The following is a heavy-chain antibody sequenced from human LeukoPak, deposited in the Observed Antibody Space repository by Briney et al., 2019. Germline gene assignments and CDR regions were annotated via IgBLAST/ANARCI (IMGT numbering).Heavy chain of an antibody. CDR1: GFTFSSYS. D-gene: IGHD3-3*01. V-gene: IGHV3-21*01. J-gene: IGHJ4*02. CDR2: ISSSSSYI. CDR3: ATQYYDFWSGYLAYYFDY. Sequence: GGSLRLSCAASGFTFSSYSMTWVRQAPGKGLEWVSSISSSSSYIYYADSVKGRSTISRDNAKNSLYLQMNSLRAEDTAVYYCATQYYDFWSGYLAYYFDYWGQGTLVTVSS.